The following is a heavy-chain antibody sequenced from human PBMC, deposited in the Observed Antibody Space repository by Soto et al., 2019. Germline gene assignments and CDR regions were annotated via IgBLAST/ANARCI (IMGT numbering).Heavy chain of an antibody. CDR2: ISWESGSI. CDR1: GLNFDDYA. D-gene: IGHD3-3*01. V-gene: IGHV3-9*01. J-gene: IGHJ4*02. Sequence: PGGSLRLSCASSGLNFDDYAMHWVRQIPGKGLEWVSGISWESGSIGYADSVKGRFSISRDNAKNSLYLQMNSLRAEDTAFYYYEKEHEEYFGNNLDYFTDGGQGPL. CDR3: EKEHEEYFGNNLDYFTD.